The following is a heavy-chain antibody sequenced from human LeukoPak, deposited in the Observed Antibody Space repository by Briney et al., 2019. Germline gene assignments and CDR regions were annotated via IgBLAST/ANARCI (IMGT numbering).Heavy chain of an antibody. Sequence: SETLSLTCTVSGGSLSPYYWTWIRQPPGKGLEWVGYIYHTGTTSYNPSLNSRATISVETSKNQFSLRLNSVTAADTAIYYCARLDSGDHGNIPHWGQGTLVTVSS. CDR2: IYHTGTT. CDR1: GGSLSPYY. D-gene: IGHD1-26*01. CDR3: ARLDSGDHGNIPH. J-gene: IGHJ1*01. V-gene: IGHV4-59*08.